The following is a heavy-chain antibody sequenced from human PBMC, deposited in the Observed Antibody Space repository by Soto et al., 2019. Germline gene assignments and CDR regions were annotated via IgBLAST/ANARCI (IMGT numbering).Heavy chain of an antibody. D-gene: IGHD1-26*01. CDR3: ASWYSGNWYICH. J-gene: IGHJ4*02. V-gene: IGHV1-69*01. CDR2: IILIFGTA. Sequence: QVQLVQSGAEVKKPGSSVKVSCKASGGTFSSYGISWVRQAPGQGLEWMGGIILIFGTANYAQKFQGRVTITADESTSTAYMALGSLRSEETAVYFCASWYSGNWYICHWGQGTLGTGSS. CDR1: GGTFSSYG.